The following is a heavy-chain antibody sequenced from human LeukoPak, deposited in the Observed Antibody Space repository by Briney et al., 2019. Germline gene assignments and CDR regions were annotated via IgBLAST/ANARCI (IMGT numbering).Heavy chain of an antibody. CDR1: GFTVRNNY. V-gene: IGHV3-53*01. CDR3: PRALNRHIAALDY. CDR2: IYADGDST. Sequence: GWSLRLSCAASGFTVRNNYMSWVRQARGKGVEWVSLIYADGDSTYYADSVKGRFTISRDNSKNTLYLHLNHLPVEDTAKYYCPRALNRHIAALDYWGQGALVTVPS. D-gene: IGHD2-15*01. J-gene: IGHJ4*02.